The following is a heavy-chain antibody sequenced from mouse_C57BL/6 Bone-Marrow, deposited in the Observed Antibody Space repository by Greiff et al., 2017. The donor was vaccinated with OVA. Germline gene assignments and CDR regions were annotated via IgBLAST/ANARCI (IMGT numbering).Heavy chain of an antibody. V-gene: IGHV1-19*01. CDR3: ARGGSSSYFDY. J-gene: IGHJ2*01. D-gene: IGHD1-1*01. CDR2: INPYNGGT. CDR1: GYTFTDYY. Sequence: EVQLQQSGPVLVKPGASVKMSCKASGYTFTDYYMNWVKQSHGKSLEWIGVINPYNGGTSYNQKFKGKATLTVDKSSSTAYMELNSLTSEDSAVYYCARGGSSSYFDYWGQGTTPTVSS.